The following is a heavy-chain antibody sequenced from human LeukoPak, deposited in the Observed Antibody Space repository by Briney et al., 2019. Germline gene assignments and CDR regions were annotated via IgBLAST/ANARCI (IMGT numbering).Heavy chain of an antibody. V-gene: IGHV4-39*01. CDR1: GVSISSSSYY. J-gene: IGHJ4*02. Sequence: SETLSLTCTVSGVSISSSSYYWDWIRQPPGKGLDWIGTFYYSGSTYYNPSLKSRVTISVDTSKNQFSLRLSSVTAADTAVYYCARRNRSAAGVDYWGQGALVTASS. D-gene: IGHD6-13*01. CDR2: FYYSGST. CDR3: ARRNRSAAGVDY.